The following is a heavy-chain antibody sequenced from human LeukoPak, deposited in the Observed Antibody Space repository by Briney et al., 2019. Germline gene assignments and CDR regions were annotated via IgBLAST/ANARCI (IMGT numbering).Heavy chain of an antibody. CDR3: ARHTWQWLPFDD. J-gene: IGHJ4*02. D-gene: IGHD5-12*01. V-gene: IGHV3-21*01. Sequence: GGSLRLSCAASGFTFSSYSMNWVRQTPGKGLEWVSSISSSSSYIYYADSVKGRFTISRDNAKNSLYLQMNSLRAEDTAIYYCARHTWQWLPFDDWGQGTQVTISS. CDR2: ISSSSSYI. CDR1: GFTFSSYS.